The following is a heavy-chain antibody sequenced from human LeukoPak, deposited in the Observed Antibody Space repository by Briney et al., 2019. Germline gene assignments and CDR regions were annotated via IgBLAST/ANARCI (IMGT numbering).Heavy chain of an antibody. CDR1: GFTVSSNY. CDR3: ARKGGWLVRGYYFDY. Sequence: GGSLRLSCAASGFTVSSNYMSWVRQAPGKGLEWVSVIYSGGSTYYADSVKGRFTISRDNSKNMLYLQMNSLRAEDTAVYYCARKGGWLVRGYYFDYWGQGTLVTVSS. J-gene: IGHJ4*02. V-gene: IGHV3-66*01. CDR2: IYSGGST. D-gene: IGHD6-19*01.